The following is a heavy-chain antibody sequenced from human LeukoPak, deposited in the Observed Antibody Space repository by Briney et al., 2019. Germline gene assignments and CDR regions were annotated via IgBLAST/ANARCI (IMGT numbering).Heavy chain of an antibody. CDR3: ARRYYYYMDV. V-gene: IGHV3-53*05. CDR2: IYSGGST. J-gene: IGHJ6*03. Sequence: PGRFLRLWCAAAGCNGSSHYMSWIRQEPGKGLEWVSVIYSGGSTNYADSVKGRFTISRDNSKNTLYLQMNSLRAEDTAVYYCARRYYYYMDVWGKGTTVTVSS. CDR1: GCNGSSHY.